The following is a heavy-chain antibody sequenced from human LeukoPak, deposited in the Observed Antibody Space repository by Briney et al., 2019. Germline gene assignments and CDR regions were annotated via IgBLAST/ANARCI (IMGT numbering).Heavy chain of an antibody. J-gene: IGHJ4*02. CDR1: GFTFSSYS. Sequence: PGGSLRLSCAASGFTFSSYSMNWVRQAPGKGLEWVSSISSSSSYIYYADSVKGRFTISRDNAKNSLYLQMNSLRAEDTAVYYCARDSSPGHGVLEMATPYYFDYWGQGTLVTVSS. CDR3: ARDSSPGHGVLEMATPYYFDY. CDR2: ISSSSSYI. D-gene: IGHD5-24*01. V-gene: IGHV3-21*01.